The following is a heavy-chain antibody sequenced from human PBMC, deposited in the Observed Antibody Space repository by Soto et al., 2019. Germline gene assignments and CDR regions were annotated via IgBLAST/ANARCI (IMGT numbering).Heavy chain of an antibody. V-gene: IGHV3-21*01. CDR2: ISSSSSYI. J-gene: IGHJ5*02. Sequence: GGSLRLSCAASGFTFSSYSMNWVRQAPGKGLEWVSSISSSSSYIYYADSVKGRFTISRDNAKNSLYLQMNSLRAEGTAVYYCARAASSSSWLNWFDPWGQGTLVTVSS. D-gene: IGHD6-13*01. CDR1: GFTFSSYS. CDR3: ARAASSSSWLNWFDP.